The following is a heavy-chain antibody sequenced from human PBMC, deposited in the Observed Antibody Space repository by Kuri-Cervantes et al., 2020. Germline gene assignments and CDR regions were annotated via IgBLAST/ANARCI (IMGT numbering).Heavy chain of an antibody. J-gene: IGHJ6*02. CDR1: GFSLSTSGVG. Sequence: SGPTLVKPTQALTLTCTFSGFSLSTSGVGVGWIRQPPGKALEWLALIYWNDDKRYSPSLKSRLTITKDTSKNQVVLTMTNMDPVDTATYYCARIRGSSSSHYGMDVWGQGTTVTVSS. CDR2: IYWNDDK. CDR3: ARIRGSSSSHYGMDV. V-gene: IGHV2-5*01. D-gene: IGHD6-6*01.